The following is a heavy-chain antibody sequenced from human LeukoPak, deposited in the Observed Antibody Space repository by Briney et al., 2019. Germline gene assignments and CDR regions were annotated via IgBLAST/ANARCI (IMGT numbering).Heavy chain of an antibody. Sequence: ASVKVSCKTSGYTFTGYYMHWMRDALGQGLGRMGRIYPNRGGRNYAQTFQGRVTMTRDTSISTAYMKRTRLRSDDTAIYYCARVGSSSWYSFDYWGQGTLVTVSS. J-gene: IGHJ4*02. V-gene: IGHV1-2*06. CDR3: ARVGSSSWYSFDY. D-gene: IGHD6-13*01. CDR2: IYPNRGGR. CDR1: GYTFTGYY.